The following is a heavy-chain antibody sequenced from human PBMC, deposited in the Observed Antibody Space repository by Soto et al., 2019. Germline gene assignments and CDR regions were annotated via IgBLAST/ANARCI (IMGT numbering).Heavy chain of an antibody. J-gene: IGHJ5*02. D-gene: IGHD2-21*01. CDR3: AREERKGIISWFDP. CDR1: GGSVSGVDYF. V-gene: IGHV4-30-4*01. CDR2: IYYAGIT. Sequence: SETLSLTCTVSGGSVSGVDYFWSWIRQSPGKGLEWIGYIYYAGITHLNPSLKSRLTMAVDTSKNEFSLKLTSVSAADTAVYFCAREERKGIISWFDPWGQGTPVTVSS.